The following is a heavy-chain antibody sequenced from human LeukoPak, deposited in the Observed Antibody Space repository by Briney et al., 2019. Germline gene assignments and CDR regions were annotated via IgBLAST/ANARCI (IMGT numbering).Heavy chain of an antibody. Sequence: SETLSLTCTVSGGSISSSSNYWGWVRQPPGKGLEWIGLINYSGSTYYNSSLKSRVTISVDTSKNQFSLNLRAVTAADTAVYYCARRADNGWHFDYWGQGTLVTVSS. CDR2: INYSGST. CDR3: ARRADNGWHFDY. V-gene: IGHV4-39*01. D-gene: IGHD6-19*01. CDR1: GGSISSSSNY. J-gene: IGHJ4*02.